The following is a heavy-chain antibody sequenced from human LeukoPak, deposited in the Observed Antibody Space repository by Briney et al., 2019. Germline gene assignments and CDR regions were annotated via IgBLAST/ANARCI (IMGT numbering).Heavy chain of an antibody. D-gene: IGHD6-13*01. CDR2: IKQDGSEK. CDR1: GFTFSSYC. Sequence: PGGSLRLSCAASGFTFSSYCMSCVRQAPGKGREWVANIKQDGSEKYYVDSVKGRFTISRDNAKNSLYLQMNSLRAEDTAVYYCARAAAAAGSYYYYGMDVWGQGTTVTVSS. V-gene: IGHV3-7*01. CDR3: ARAAAAAGSYYYYGMDV. J-gene: IGHJ6*02.